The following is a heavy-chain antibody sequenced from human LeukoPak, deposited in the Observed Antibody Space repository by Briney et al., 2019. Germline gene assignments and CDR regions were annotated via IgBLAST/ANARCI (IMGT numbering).Heavy chain of an antibody. CDR3: ARGVQQWLESYWFDP. D-gene: IGHD6-19*01. V-gene: IGHV4-38-2*02. CDR2: IYHSGST. CDR1: GASISSGYY. Sequence: SETLSLTCSVSGASISSGYYWGWIRQPPGKGLEWIGSIYHSGSTYYNPSLKSRVTISVDTSKNQFSLKLSSVTAADTAVYYCARGVQQWLESYWFDPWGQGTLVTVSS. J-gene: IGHJ5*02.